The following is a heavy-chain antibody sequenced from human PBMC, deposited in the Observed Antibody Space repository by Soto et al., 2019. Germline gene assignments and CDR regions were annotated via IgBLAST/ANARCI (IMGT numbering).Heavy chain of an antibody. J-gene: IGHJ4*02. CDR3: ARTGYSGYPFDY. CDR1: GGSISSSSYY. D-gene: IGHD5-12*01. CDR2: INHSGST. Sequence: PSETLSLTCTVSGGSISSSSYYWSWIRQPPGKGLEWIGEINHSGSTNYNPSLKSRVTISVDTSKNQFSLKLSSVTAADTAVYYCARTGYSGYPFDYWGQGTLVTVSS. V-gene: IGHV4-39*07.